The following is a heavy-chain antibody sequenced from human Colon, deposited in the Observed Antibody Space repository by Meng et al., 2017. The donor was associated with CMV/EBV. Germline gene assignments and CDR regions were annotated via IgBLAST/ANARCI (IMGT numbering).Heavy chain of an antibody. CDR3: AKALNLVVPAAAYFHS. CDR2: ISNSGDVT. Sequence: GESLKISCAASGFTFSNHAMSWVRQVPGKGLEWVSGISNSGDVTYYADSVKGRFTISRDNSKSTLYLQMNSLRAEDTAVYFCAKALNLVVPAAAYFHSWGNGTLVTVSS. CDR1: GFTFSNHA. D-gene: IGHD2-2*01. V-gene: IGHV3-23*01. J-gene: IGHJ4*01.